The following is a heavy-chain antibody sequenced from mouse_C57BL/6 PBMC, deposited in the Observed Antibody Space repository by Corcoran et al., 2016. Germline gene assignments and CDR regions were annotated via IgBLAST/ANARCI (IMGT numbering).Heavy chain of an antibody. J-gene: IGHJ4*01. Sequence: EVQLQQSGPELVKPGASVKISCKASGSTFTDYYMNWVKQSHGKSLEWIGDINPNNGGTSYNQKFKGKATLTVDKSSSTAYMELRSLTSEDSAVYYCAREGIYYDYDEYYAMDYWGQGTSVTVSS. D-gene: IGHD2-4*01. CDR3: AREGIYYDYDEYYAMDY. CDR1: GSTFTDYY. CDR2: INPNNGGT. V-gene: IGHV1-26*01.